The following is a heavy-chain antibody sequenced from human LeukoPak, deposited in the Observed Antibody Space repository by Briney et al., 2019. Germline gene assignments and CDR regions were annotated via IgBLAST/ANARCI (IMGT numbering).Heavy chain of an antibody. Sequence: GESLKISCEASGFNFINYWVGWVRQMPGKGLEWMGIIYPGDYDTRYSPSFQGHVTISVDKSISTAYLQWSSLKASDTAMYYCARQSVNLDSFDYWGQGTLVTVSS. V-gene: IGHV5-51*01. CDR3: ARQSVNLDSFDY. CDR2: IYPGDYDT. J-gene: IGHJ4*02. D-gene: IGHD3-3*01. CDR1: GFNFINYW.